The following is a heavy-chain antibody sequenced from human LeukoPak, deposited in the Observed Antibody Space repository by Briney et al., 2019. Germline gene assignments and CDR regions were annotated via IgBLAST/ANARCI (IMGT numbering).Heavy chain of an antibody. V-gene: IGHV3-9*01. J-gene: IGHJ4*02. CDR2: IGWNSHII. Sequence: PGGSLRLSCAASGFTFNDYAMHWVRQAPGKGLEWVSGIGWNSHIIGYEDSVKGRSTISRDNARNPLSLQMNSMRAEDTAFYYCAKDRDSSGFAPYFDYWGQGILVTVSS. D-gene: IGHD3-22*01. CDR3: AKDRDSSGFAPYFDY. CDR1: GFTFNDYA.